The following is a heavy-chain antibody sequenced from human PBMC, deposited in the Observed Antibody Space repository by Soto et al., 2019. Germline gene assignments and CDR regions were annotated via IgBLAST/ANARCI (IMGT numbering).Heavy chain of an antibody. Sequence: EVPLLESGGGLVQPGGSLILSCAASGFTFSSYAMAWVRQAPGKGLEWVSTITGSGGTTWYADSLKGRFTISRDNSKNKLYLQMSRLRAEDTAVYYCERDRRYPDDVFDIWGQGKMVTVSS. CDR3: ERDRRYPDDVFDI. D-gene: IGHD1-26*01. CDR2: ITGSGGTT. V-gene: IGHV3-23*01. J-gene: IGHJ3*02. CDR1: GFTFSSYA.